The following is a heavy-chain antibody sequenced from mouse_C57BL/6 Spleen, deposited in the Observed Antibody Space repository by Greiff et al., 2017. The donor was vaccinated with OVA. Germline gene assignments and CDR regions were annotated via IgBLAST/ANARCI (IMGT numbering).Heavy chain of an antibody. CDR3: ARDGSYYFDY. D-gene: IGHD2-3*01. J-gene: IGHJ2*01. CDR1: GYTFTSYW. Sequence: VQLQQSGAELMKPGASVKLSCKATGYTFTSYWITWVKQRPGQGLEWIGDIYPGSGSTNYNEKFKSKATLTVDTSSSTAYMQLSSLTSEDSAVYYCARDGSYYFDYWGQGTTLTVSS. V-gene: IGHV1-55*01. CDR2: IYPGSGST.